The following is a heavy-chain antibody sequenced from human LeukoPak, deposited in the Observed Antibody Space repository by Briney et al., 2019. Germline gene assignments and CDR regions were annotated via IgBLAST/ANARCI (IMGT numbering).Heavy chain of an antibody. J-gene: IGHJ4*02. CDR2: ISGSGGST. CDR1: GFTFSSYA. Sequence: SGGSLRLSCAASGFTFSSYAMSWVRQAPGKGLEWVSAISGSGGSTYYADSVKGRFTISRDNSKNTLYLQMNSLRAEDTAVYYCAKPSGYSYGYSDWGQGTLVTVSS. D-gene: IGHD5-18*01. CDR3: AKPSGYSYGYSD. V-gene: IGHV3-23*01.